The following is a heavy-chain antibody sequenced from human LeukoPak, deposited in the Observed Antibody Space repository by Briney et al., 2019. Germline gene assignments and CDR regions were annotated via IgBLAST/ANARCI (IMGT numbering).Heavy chain of an antibody. Sequence: PGGSLRLSCAASGFTFSSYEMNWVRQAPGKGLEWVSVIYSGGSTYYADSVKGRFTISRDNSKNTLYLQMNSLRAEDTAVYYCARDRSYCSGGTCYSFGFDYWGQGTLVTVSS. CDR2: IYSGGST. CDR1: GFTFSSYE. CDR3: ARDRSYCSGGTCYSFGFDY. V-gene: IGHV3-66*01. J-gene: IGHJ4*02. D-gene: IGHD2-15*01.